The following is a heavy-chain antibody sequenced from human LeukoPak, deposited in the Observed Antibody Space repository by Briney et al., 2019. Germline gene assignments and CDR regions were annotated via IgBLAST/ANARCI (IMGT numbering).Heavy chain of an antibody. Sequence: ASETLSLTCTVSGYSISSGYYWGWIRQPPGKGLEWIGTIYHSGRTYYNPSLKSRVTISVDTSKNQFSLKLISVTAADTAVYYCAREGDYYDGSGFRRRDLDYWGQGTLVTVSS. J-gene: IGHJ4*02. CDR2: IYHSGRT. CDR3: AREGDYYDGSGFRRRDLDY. V-gene: IGHV4-38-2*02. CDR1: GYSISSGYY. D-gene: IGHD3-22*01.